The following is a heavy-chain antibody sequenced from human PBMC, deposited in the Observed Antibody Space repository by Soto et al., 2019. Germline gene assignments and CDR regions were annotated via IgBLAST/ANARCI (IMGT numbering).Heavy chain of an antibody. Sequence: PGGSLRLSCAAPGFTFSSYAMHWVRQAPGKGLEWVAVISYDGSNKYYADSVKGRFTISRDNSKNTLYLQMNSLRAEDTAVYYCARGSGKTYYDFWSGYYTGWFDPWGQGTLVTVSS. CDR2: ISYDGSNK. V-gene: IGHV3-30-3*01. CDR1: GFTFSSYA. J-gene: IGHJ5*02. D-gene: IGHD3-3*01. CDR3: ARGSGKTYYDFWSGYYTGWFDP.